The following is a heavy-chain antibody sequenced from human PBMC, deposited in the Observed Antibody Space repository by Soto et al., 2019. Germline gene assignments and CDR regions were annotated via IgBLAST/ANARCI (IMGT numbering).Heavy chain of an antibody. D-gene: IGHD4-17*01. CDR2: IIGGNGAT. V-gene: IGHV3-23*01. Sequence: EVRLLESGGDLVQPGGSLRLSCAASGFTFRSYTMSWVRQAPGKGLEWVSSIIGGNGATFHATSATGRFTISRDISKSTLYLQMTGLRVEDTDIYYCAKDKEPDGVWDIDYWGHGTLVTVSS. J-gene: IGHJ4*01. CDR1: GFTFRSYT. CDR3: AKDKEPDGVWDIDY.